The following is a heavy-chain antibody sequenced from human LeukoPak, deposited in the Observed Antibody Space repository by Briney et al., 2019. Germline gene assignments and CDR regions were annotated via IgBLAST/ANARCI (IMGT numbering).Heavy chain of an antibody. CDR2: IYHSGST. Sequence: KPSETLSLTCTVSGYSISSGYYWGWIRQPPGKRLEWIGSIYHSGSTYYNPSLKSRVTISVDRSKNQFSLKLSSVTAADTAVYYCARALWEGYCSSTSCYEGHWFDPWGQGTLVTVSS. CDR1: GYSISSGYY. V-gene: IGHV4-38-2*02. CDR3: ARALWEGYCSSTSCYEGHWFDP. D-gene: IGHD2-2*01. J-gene: IGHJ5*02.